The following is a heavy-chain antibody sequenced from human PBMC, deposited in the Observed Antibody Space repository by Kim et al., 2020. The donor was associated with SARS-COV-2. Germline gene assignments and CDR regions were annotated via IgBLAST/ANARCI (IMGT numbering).Heavy chain of an antibody. CDR3: ARVPRLRYYDSSGYDY. J-gene: IGHJ4*02. Sequence: SVKGRFTITRDNSKNTLYRQMNSLRAEDTAVYYCARVPRLRYYDSSGYDYWGQGTLVTVSS. V-gene: IGHV3-30*07. D-gene: IGHD3-22*01.